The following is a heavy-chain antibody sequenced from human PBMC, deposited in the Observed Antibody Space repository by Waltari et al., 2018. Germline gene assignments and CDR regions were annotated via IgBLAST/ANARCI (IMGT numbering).Heavy chain of an antibody. J-gene: IGHJ3*02. V-gene: IGHV4-31*03. CDR2: IYHSGST. CDR3: ARPRKSTVTTKLPGAFDI. Sequence: QVQLQESGPGLVKPSQTLSLTCTVSGGSISSGGYYWSWIRQHPERGLEWIGYIYHSGSTYYNPSLKSRVTISVDRSKNQFSLKLSSVTAADTAVYYCARPRKSTVTTKLPGAFDIWGQGTMVTVSS. D-gene: IGHD4-17*01. CDR1: GGSISSGGYY.